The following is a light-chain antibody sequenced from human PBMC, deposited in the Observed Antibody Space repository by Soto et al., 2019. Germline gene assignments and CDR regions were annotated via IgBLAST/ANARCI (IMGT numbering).Light chain of an antibody. V-gene: IGKV3-20*01. CDR2: DAS. CDR3: QQYGSSPWT. J-gene: IGKJ1*01. Sequence: ETVMTQSPVTLSVSPGDTATLSCRASQRVSSHLAWYQQRPGQAPRLLIYDASSRATGIPDRFSGSGSGTDFTLTISRLEPEDFAVYYCQQYGSSPWTFGQGTKVDIK. CDR1: QRVSSH.